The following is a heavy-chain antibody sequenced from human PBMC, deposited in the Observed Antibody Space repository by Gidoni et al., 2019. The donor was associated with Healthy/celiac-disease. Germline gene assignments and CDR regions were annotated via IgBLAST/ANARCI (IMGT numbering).Heavy chain of an antibody. J-gene: IGHJ3*02. D-gene: IGHD6-25*01. CDR2: ISWNSGSI. Sequence: EVQLVESGGGLVQPGRSLRLPCAASGFTFHEYAMHWVRQAPGKGLEWVAGISWNSGSIGYADSGKGRITNARDNAKNSLYLQMNSLRAEKAALYYCAKDPFRTANAFDIWGQGTMVTVSS. CDR1: GFTFHEYA. V-gene: IGHV3-9*01. CDR3: AKDPFRTANAFDI.